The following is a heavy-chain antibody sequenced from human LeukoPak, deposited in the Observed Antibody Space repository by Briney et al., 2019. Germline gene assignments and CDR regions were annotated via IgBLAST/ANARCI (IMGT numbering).Heavy chain of an antibody. V-gene: IGHV3-7*01. D-gene: IGHD3/OR15-3a*01. CDR2: IKQDGSEK. CDR1: GFTFSIYW. J-gene: IGHJ4*02. Sequence: GGSLRLSCAASGFTFSIYWMTWVRQAPGKGLEWVGNIKQDGSEKYYVGSVMGRFTISRDNAKNSLYLQMNSLRADDTAVYCCVRDFRFLDDYWGQGTVVSVSS. CDR3: VRDFRFLDDY.